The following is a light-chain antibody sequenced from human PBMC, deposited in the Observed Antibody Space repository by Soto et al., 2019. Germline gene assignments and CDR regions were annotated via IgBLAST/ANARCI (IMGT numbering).Light chain of an antibody. Sequence: EMVLTQSPGTLSLSPGERATLSCRASQSVSSSYLAWYQQTPGQSPRLLISGASRRATGIPDRFSGSGSGTAFTLTISRLEPADFAVYYCQQYGSSPLTFGGGTKVEI. CDR1: QSVSSSY. V-gene: IGKV3-20*01. CDR2: GAS. CDR3: QQYGSSPLT. J-gene: IGKJ4*02.